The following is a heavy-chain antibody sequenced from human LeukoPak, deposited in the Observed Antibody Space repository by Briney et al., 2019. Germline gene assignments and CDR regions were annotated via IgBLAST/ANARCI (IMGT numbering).Heavy chain of an antibody. V-gene: IGHV3-20*01. Sequence: PGGPLRLSCAASGFTFDDYGMSWVRQAPGKGLEWVSGINWNGGSTGYADSVKGRFTISRDNAKNSLYLQMNSLRAEDTALYHCARDRGIGGYNWFDPWGQGTLVTVSS. CDR1: GFTFDDYG. CDR3: ARDRGIGGYNWFDP. J-gene: IGHJ5*02. D-gene: IGHD3-10*01. CDR2: INWNGGST.